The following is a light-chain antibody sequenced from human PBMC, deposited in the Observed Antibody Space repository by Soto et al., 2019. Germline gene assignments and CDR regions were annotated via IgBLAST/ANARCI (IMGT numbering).Light chain of an antibody. Sequence: EIVMTQSPATLSVSPGESATLSCRASQSISGELAWYQQKPGQPPRLLIYGASTRATGVPARYTDSVSDSDFTLTISGLQSEDFAVYYCQQGHNWPLTFAQGTRLEI. V-gene: IGKV3-15*01. CDR1: QSISGE. CDR2: GAS. J-gene: IGKJ2*01. CDR3: QQGHNWPLT.